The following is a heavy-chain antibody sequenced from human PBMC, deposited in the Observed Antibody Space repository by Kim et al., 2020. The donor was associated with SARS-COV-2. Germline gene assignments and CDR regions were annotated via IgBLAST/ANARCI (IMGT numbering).Heavy chain of an antibody. J-gene: IGHJ1*01. CDR2: SRNKANSYAT. CDR3: ARDEIGSYKY. V-gene: IGHV3-72*01. D-gene: IGHD1-26*01. Sequence: GGSLRLSCVDSGFTFSDYFMDWVRQAPGKGLEWLGRSRNKANSYATEYAASVKGRFTISRDDSENSLYLQMNSLKTEDTAAYYCARDEIGSYKYWGQGTL. CDR1: GFTFSDYF.